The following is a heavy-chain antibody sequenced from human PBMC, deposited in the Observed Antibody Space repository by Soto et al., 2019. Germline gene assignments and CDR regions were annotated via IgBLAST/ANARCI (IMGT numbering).Heavy chain of an antibody. CDR1: GYTFTGYY. Sequence: SSVKVSCKASGYTFTGYYMHWVRQAPGQGLEWMGWINPNSGGTNYAQKFQGRVTMTRDTSISTAYMELSGLRSDDTAVYYCATGSNRPPRSRAYGYASYFDYWGQGTLVTVSS. CDR3: ATGSNRPPRSRAYGYASYFDY. CDR2: INPNSGGT. D-gene: IGHD5-18*01. J-gene: IGHJ4*02. V-gene: IGHV1-2*02.